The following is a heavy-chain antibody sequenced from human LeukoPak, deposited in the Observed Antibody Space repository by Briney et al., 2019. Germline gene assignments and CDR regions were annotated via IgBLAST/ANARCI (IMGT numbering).Heavy chain of an antibody. J-gene: IGHJ4*02. CDR2: ISGSGGST. CDR3: AKDMAYCSSTSCPFDY. D-gene: IGHD2-2*01. CDR1: GFTFSSYA. V-gene: IGHV3-23*01. Sequence: GGSLRLSCAASGFTFSSYAMSWVRQAPGKGLEWVSAISGSGGSTYYAGSVKGRFTISRDNSKNTLYLRMNSLRAEDTAVYYCAKDMAYCSSTSCPFDYWGQGTLVTVSS.